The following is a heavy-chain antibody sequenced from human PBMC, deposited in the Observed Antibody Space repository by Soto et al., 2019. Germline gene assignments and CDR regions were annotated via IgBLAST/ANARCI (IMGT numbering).Heavy chain of an antibody. CDR3: ARRIVYGSGSYSCDY. J-gene: IGHJ4*02. CDR1: GYTFTNYA. V-gene: IGHV1-3*01. CDR2: INAAIGNT. D-gene: IGHD3-10*01. Sequence: QVQLVQSGAEVKKPGASVKVSCKASGYTFTNYAMHWVRQAPGQRLEWMGWINAAIGNTKYSQKFQGSVTITRDTSATTAYMELSSLRSEETAVYYCARRIVYGSGSYSCDYWGQGTLVTVSS.